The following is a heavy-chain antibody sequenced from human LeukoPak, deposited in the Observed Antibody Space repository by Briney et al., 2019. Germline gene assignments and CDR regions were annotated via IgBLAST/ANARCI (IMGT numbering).Heavy chain of an antibody. Sequence: PSETLSLTCAVSGGSISSGGYSWSWIRQPPGKSLEWIGYIYHSGSTYYNPSLKSRVTISVDRSQNQFSLKLSSVTAADTAVYYCARVASTTGKNLAWFDYWGQGTLVTVSS. CDR3: ARVASTTGKNLAWFDY. V-gene: IGHV4-30-2*01. CDR1: GGSISSGGYS. D-gene: IGHD1-1*01. CDR2: IYHSGST. J-gene: IGHJ4*02.